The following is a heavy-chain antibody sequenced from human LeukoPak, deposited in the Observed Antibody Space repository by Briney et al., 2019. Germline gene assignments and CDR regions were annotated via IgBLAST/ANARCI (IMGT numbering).Heavy chain of an antibody. CDR1: GFTFSTYA. J-gene: IGHJ4*02. D-gene: IGHD2-2*01. CDR3: ATPREPFYMGQGVVVPADY. V-gene: IGHV3-23*01. CDR2: ISGSGGDT. Sequence: PGGSLRLSCAASGFTFSTYAMSWVRQAPGKGLEWVSAISGSGGDTYYADSVKGRFTISRDNSKNTLYLQMNSLRAEDTAEYYCATPREPFYMGQGVVVPADYWGQGTLVTVSS.